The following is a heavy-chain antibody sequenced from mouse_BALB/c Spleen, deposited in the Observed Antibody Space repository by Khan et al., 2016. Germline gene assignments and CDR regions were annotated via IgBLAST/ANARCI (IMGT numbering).Heavy chain of an antibody. CDR3: ARDGITGTFVY. V-gene: IGHV3-6*02. CDR2: ISYDGSD. Sequence: EVQLQESGPGLVKPSQSLSLTCSVTGYSITSGYYWNWIRQFPGNKLEWMGCISYDGSDNYNPSLKNRISITRDTSKNQFFLKLNSMTTEDTATCYCARDGITGTFVYWGQGTLVTVSA. J-gene: IGHJ3*01. D-gene: IGHD4-1*01. CDR1: GYSITSGYY.